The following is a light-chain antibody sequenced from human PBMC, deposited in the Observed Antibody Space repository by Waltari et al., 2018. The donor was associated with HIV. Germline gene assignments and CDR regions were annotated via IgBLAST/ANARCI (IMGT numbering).Light chain of an antibody. CDR3: MKRLQLPQT. CDR2: EVF. CDR1: QSLLHSDGKTY. J-gene: IGKJ2*01. Sequence: IVITQTPLSLSVTPGQPTSISCKSSQSLLHSDGKTYFYWSLQKPAQTPQLLIYEVFNRFSGTTNRFSGSGSGTDFTLKISRVEAEDVGMYYCMKRLQLPQTFSQGTRVE. V-gene: IGKV2D-29*01.